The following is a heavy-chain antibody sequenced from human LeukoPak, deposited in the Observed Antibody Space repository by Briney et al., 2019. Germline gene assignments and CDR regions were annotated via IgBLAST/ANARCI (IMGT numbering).Heavy chain of an antibody. CDR1: GGSISSYY. CDR3: ARDEPGGGMDV. CDR2: IYYSGST. J-gene: IGHJ6*02. Sequence: SETLSLTCTVSGGSISSYYWSWIRQPPGKELEWIGYIYYSGSTNYNPSLKSRVTISVDTSKNQFSLKLSSVTAADTAVYYCARDEPGGGMDVWGQGTTVTVSS. V-gene: IGHV4-59*01. D-gene: IGHD1-14*01.